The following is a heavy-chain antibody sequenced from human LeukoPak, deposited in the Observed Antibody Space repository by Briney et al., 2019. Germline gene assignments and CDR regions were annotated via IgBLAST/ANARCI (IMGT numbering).Heavy chain of an antibody. CDR1: GGSISSSSYY. D-gene: IGHD3-22*01. Sequence: SETLSLTCTVSGGSISSSSYYWGWIRQPPGKGLEWIGSIYHSGSTYYNPSLKSRVTISVDTSKNQFSLKLSSVTAADTAVYYCAASSSGYYGDAFDIWGQGTMVTVSS. CDR3: AASSSGYYGDAFDI. J-gene: IGHJ3*02. V-gene: IGHV4-39*07. CDR2: IYHSGST.